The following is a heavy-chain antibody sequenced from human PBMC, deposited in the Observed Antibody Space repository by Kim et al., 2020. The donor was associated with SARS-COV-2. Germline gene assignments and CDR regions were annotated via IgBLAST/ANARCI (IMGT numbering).Heavy chain of an antibody. Sequence: GGSLRLSCAASGFTFSSYAMHWVRQAPGKGLEWVAVISYDGSNKYYADSVKGRFTISRDNSKNTLYLQMNSLRAEDTAVYYCARDRNWEYYFDYWGQGTLVTVSS. J-gene: IGHJ4*02. CDR1: GFTFSSYA. CDR2: ISYDGSNK. D-gene: IGHD7-27*01. CDR3: ARDRNWEYYFDY. V-gene: IGHV3-30*04.